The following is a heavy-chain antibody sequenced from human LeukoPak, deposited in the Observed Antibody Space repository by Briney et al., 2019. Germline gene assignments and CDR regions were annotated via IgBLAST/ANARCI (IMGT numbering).Heavy chain of an antibody. CDR1: GVSLSSHD. D-gene: IGHD5-24*01. Sequence: SGTLCLTCAVSGVSLSSHDLSWIRQPPGKGLEWIGDICYTGSTKYIPSSMRRLAMSVDTYRNHFSLKQSTVTAPDTAGYYCARGRRDGYNPYAFDIWGQGTVVSVSS. CDR2: ICYTGST. CDR3: ARGRRDGYNPYAFDI. V-gene: IGHV4-59*11. J-gene: IGHJ3*02.